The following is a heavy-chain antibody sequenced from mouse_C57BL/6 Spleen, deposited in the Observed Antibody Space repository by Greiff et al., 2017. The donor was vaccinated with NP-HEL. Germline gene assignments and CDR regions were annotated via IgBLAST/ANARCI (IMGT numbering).Heavy chain of an antibody. D-gene: IGHD1-1*01. Sequence: QVQLQQPGAELVMPGASVKLSCKASGYTFTSYWMHWVKQRPGQGLEWIGEIDPSDSYTNYNQKFKGKSTLTVDKSSSTAYMQLSSLTSEDSAVYYCARSEGYYYGSFDYWGQGTTLTVSS. V-gene: IGHV1-69*01. CDR1: GYTFTSYW. J-gene: IGHJ2*01. CDR3: ARSEGYYYGSFDY. CDR2: IDPSDSYT.